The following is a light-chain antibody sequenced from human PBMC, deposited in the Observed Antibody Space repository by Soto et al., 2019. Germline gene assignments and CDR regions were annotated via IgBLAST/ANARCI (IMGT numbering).Light chain of an antibody. Sequence: DIQMTQSPSSLSASVGDRVTITCRASQSIANYLHWYQQRAGRAPELLISAASTLQSGVPSRFSGSGYGTDFTLIISSLQPEDIATYYCQQSYSAPYTFGQGSNLEI. CDR2: AAS. CDR3: QQSYSAPYT. CDR1: QSIANY. J-gene: IGKJ2*01. V-gene: IGKV1-39*01.